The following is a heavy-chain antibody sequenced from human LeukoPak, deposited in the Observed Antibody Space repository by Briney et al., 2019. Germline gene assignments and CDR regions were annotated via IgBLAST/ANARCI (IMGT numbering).Heavy chain of an antibody. Sequence: GGSLRLSCAASGFTVSSNYMSWVRQAPGKGLEWVSVIYSGGSTYYADSVRGRFTISRDNSKNTLYLQMNSLRAEDTAVYYCASMGYYGSGSYYRFDYWGQGTLVTVSS. J-gene: IGHJ4*02. V-gene: IGHV3-53*01. CDR1: GFTVSSNY. CDR3: ASMGYYGSGSYYRFDY. D-gene: IGHD3-10*01. CDR2: IYSGGST.